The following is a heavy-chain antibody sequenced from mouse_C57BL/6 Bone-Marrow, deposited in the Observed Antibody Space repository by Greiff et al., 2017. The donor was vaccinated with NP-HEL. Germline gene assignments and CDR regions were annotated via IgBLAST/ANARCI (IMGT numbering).Heavy chain of an antibody. CDR2: ISSGSSTI. CDR1: GFTFSDYG. Sequence: EVNVVESGGGLVKPGGSLKLSCAASGFTFSDYGMHWVRQAPEKGLEWVAYISSGSSTIYYADTVKGRFTISRDNAKNTLFLQMTSLRSEDTAMYYCARELRPPFDYWGQGTTLTVSS. V-gene: IGHV5-17*01. D-gene: IGHD1-2*01. CDR3: ARELRPPFDY. J-gene: IGHJ2*01.